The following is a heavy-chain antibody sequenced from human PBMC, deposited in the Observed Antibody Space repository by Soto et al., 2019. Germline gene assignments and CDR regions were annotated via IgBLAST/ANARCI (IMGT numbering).Heavy chain of an antibody. J-gene: IGHJ4*02. D-gene: IGHD3-10*01. V-gene: IGHV3-23*01. CDR3: AKDFLGFGESHKFYYFDY. CDR2: ISGSGGST. CDR1: GFTFSSYA. Sequence: GGSLRHSCAASGFTFSSYAMSWVRQAPGKGLEWVSAISGSGGSTYYADSVKGWFTTSRDNSKNTLYLLMNSLGAEDTAVYYCAKDFLGFGESHKFYYFDYWGQGTLVTVSS.